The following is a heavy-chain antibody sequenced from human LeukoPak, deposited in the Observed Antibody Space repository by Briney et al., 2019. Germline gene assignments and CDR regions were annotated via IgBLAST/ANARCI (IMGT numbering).Heavy chain of an antibody. J-gene: IGHJ4*02. CDR3: AIDEPNYAPYDFDY. D-gene: IGHD4/OR15-4a*01. V-gene: IGHV3-15*01. CDR1: RFTFINAW. CDR2: IKSKADGETT. Sequence: GGSLRLSCAASRFTFINAWMNWVRQAPGKGLEWVGRIKSKADGETTDYAAPVKGRFTISRDDSNNMVYLQMSSLKVEDTAVYNCAIDEPNYAPYDFDYWGQGTLVTVSS.